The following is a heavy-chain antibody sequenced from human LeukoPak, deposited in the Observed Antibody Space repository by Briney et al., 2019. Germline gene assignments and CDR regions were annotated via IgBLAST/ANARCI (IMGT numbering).Heavy chain of an antibody. V-gene: IGHV3-30*18. D-gene: IGHD1-14*01. Sequence: PGRSLRLSCAASGFSFSRYGMHWVRQAPGKGLEWVAITSYDGSNEGYADSVKGRFTVSRDNSKNTLYLQMNSLRAEDTAVYYCAKVQYNRDEAGGDYIDYWGQGTLVTVSS. CDR3: AKVQYNRDEAGGDYIDY. CDR2: TSYDGSNE. J-gene: IGHJ4*02. CDR1: GFSFSRYG.